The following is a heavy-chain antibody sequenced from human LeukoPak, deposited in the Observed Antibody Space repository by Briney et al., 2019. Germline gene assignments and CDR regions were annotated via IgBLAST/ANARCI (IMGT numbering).Heavy chain of an antibody. CDR2: IIPIFGTA. Sequence: SVKVSCKASGGTFSSYAISWVRQAPGQGLEWMGRIIPIFGTANYAQKFQGRVTITTDESTSTAYMELSSLRSEDTAVYYCARASYYYDSSGYRRYNWFDPWGQGTLITVSS. CDR3: ARASYYYDSSGYRRYNWFDP. D-gene: IGHD3-22*01. J-gene: IGHJ5*02. V-gene: IGHV1-69*05. CDR1: GGTFSSYA.